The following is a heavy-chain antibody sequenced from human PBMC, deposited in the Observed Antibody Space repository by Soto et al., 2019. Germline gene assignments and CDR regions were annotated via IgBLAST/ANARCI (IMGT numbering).Heavy chain of an antibody. D-gene: IGHD2-2*01. CDR1: GFTFSSYA. CDR2: ISGSGGST. Sequence: EVQLLESGGGLVQPGGSLRLSCAASGFTFSSYAMSWVRQAPGKGLEWVSAISGSGGSTYYADSVKGRFTISRDNSKKTLYLQMNSLRAEDTAVYYCAKAIRWHIVVVPAATDPIAAAGYFDYWGQGTLVTVSS. V-gene: IGHV3-23*01. J-gene: IGHJ4*02. CDR3: AKAIRWHIVVVPAATDPIAAAGYFDY.